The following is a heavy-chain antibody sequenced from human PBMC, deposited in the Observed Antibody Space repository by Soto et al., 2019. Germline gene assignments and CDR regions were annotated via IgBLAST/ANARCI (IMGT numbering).Heavy chain of an antibody. CDR1: GFTFSNYG. Sequence: QMQLVESGGGVVQPGRSLRLSCAASGFTFSNYGMHWVRQAPGKGLEWVAHTSYDDSNKYYADSVKGRFTISRDNSKNTLSLHMDSLRADDTAIYYCARDRTSSSSFYYGVDVWGQGTAVTVSS. V-gene: IGHV3-30*03. CDR3: ARDRTSSSSFYYGVDV. J-gene: IGHJ6*02. CDR2: TSYDDSNK. D-gene: IGHD6-6*01.